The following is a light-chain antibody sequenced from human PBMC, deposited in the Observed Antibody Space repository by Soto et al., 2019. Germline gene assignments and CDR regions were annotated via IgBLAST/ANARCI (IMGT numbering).Light chain of an antibody. CDR1: QYSTYSY. CDR2: GTF. J-gene: IGKJ2*01. Sequence: EIVLTQSPGTLSLSPGERATLSCRASQYSTYSYLAWYQQKPGQAPRLLIYGTFSRATGIPERFSASGSGTDFTLTIIRLEPEDFAVYYCQHYDTSPPRYTFGQGTRLEIK. CDR3: QHYDTSPPRYT. V-gene: IGKV3-20*01.